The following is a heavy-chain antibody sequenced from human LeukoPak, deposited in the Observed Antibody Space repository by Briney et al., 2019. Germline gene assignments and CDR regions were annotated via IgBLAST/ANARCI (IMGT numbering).Heavy chain of an antibody. CDR1: GFTFSSYA. Sequence: GGSLRLSCAASGFTFSSYAMSWVRQAPGKGLEWVSAISGSGGSTYYADSVKGRFTISRDNSKNTLYLQMNSLRAEDTAVYYCAKDLERHSYGCSWFDPWGQGTLVTVSS. CDR3: AKDLERHSYGCSWFDP. D-gene: IGHD5-18*01. J-gene: IGHJ5*02. CDR2: ISGSGGST. V-gene: IGHV3-23*01.